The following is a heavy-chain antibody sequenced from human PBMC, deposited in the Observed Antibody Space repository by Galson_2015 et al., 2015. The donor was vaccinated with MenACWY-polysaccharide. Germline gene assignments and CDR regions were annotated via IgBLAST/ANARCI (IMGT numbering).Heavy chain of an antibody. D-gene: IGHD6-13*01. V-gene: IGHV3-30*02. CDR3: AKDSTTAARDGHY. J-gene: IGHJ4*02. CDR1: GFTFSSYG. CDR2: IRYDGRDK. Sequence: SLRLSCAASGFTFSSYGMHWVRQAPGKGLKWVAFIRYDGRDKYYADSVKGRFTLSRDNSKNTLYLQMDSLRAEDTAVYYCAKDSTTAARDGHYWGQGALVTVSS.